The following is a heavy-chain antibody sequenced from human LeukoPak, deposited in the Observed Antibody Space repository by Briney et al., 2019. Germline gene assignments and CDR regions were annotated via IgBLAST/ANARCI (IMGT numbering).Heavy chain of an antibody. Sequence: PSETLSLTCAVYGGSFSGYCWSWIRQPPGKGLEWIGEINHSGSTNYNPSLKSRVTISVDTSKNQFSLKLSSVTAADTAVYYCARAIPPWDSSGYYGNYFDYWGQGTLVTVSS. CDR2: INHSGST. CDR1: GGSFSGYC. D-gene: IGHD3-22*01. J-gene: IGHJ4*02. CDR3: ARAIPPWDSSGYYGNYFDY. V-gene: IGHV4-34*01.